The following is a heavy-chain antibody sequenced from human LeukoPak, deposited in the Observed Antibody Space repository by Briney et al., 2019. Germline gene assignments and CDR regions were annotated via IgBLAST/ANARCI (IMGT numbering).Heavy chain of an antibody. Sequence: GGTLRLSCAASGFTFCDYNMRRIRQAPGERRRGVSSISRSSGTTNYADSVKGRFTISRDTAKNSLYLQMSSVRAEDTALYYCARGGIGLDYDSSAYYFDNWGQGTLVTVSS. V-gene: IGHV3-11*05. CDR2: ISRSSGTT. CDR3: ARGGIGLDYDSSAYYFDN. CDR1: GFTFCDYN. D-gene: IGHD3-22*01. J-gene: IGHJ4*02.